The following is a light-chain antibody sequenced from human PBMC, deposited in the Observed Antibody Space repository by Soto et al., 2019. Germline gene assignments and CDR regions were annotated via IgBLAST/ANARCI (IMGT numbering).Light chain of an antibody. J-gene: IGKJ5*01. CDR3: QQYKSWPPIT. CDR2: GAS. V-gene: IGKV3-15*01. Sequence: EIVMTQSPATLSVSPGEDFTLSCMASQSVPSRIAWYQQKPGQAPSLLIYGASTRATGVPDRFSGTGSGTEFTLTISSLKSEDYAVYYCQQYKSWPPITVGPVTRLEIK. CDR1: QSVPSR.